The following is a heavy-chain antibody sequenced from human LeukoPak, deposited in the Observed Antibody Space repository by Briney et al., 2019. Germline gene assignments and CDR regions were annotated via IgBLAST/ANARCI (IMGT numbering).Heavy chain of an antibody. D-gene: IGHD3-10*01. V-gene: IGHV4-38-2*02. CDR3: ARVWFGEFFDF. CDR2: IYHSGST. J-gene: IGHJ4*02. Sequence: SETLSLTCTVSGYSISSGYYWGWIRQPPGKGLEWIGSIYHSGSTYYNPSLKSRVTISVDTSKNQFSLKLSSVTAADTAVYYCARVWFGEFFDFWGQGTLVTVSS. CDR1: GYSISSGYY.